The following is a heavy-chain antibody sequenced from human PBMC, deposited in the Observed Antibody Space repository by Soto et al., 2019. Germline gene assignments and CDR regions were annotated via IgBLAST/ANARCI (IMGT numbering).Heavy chain of an antibody. V-gene: IGHV4-4*02. D-gene: IGHD2-2*01. J-gene: IGHJ3*02. CDR1: GGSISSSNW. CDR2: IYHSGST. CDR3: ARDTLGYCSSTNCLDAFDI. Sequence: SETLSLTCAVSGGSISSSNWWSWVRQPPGKGLEWIGEIYHSGSTNYNPSLKSRVTISVDKSKNQFSLKLSSVTAADTAVYYCARDTLGYCSSTNCLDAFDIWGQGTMVTVSS.